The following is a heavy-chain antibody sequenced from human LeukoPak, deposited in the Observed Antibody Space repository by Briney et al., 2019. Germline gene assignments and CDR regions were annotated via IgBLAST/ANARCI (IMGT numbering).Heavy chain of an antibody. D-gene: IGHD3-16*02. CDR2: INHSGST. J-gene: IGHJ5*02. CDR3: ARGLHYDYVWGSYRRSNWFDP. CDR1: GGSFSGYY. V-gene: IGHV4-34*01. Sequence: SETLSLTCAVYGGSFSGYYWSWIRRPPGKGLEWIGEINHSGSTNYNPSLKSRVTISVDTSKNQFSLKLSSVTAADTAVYYCARGLHYDYVWGSYRRSNWFDPWGQGTLVTVSS.